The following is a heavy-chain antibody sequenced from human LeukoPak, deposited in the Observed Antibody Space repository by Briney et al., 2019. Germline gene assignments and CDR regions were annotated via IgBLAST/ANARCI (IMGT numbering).Heavy chain of an antibody. D-gene: IGHD2-15*01. CDR1: GYTFTDYN. V-gene: IGHV1-2*07. CDR3: ARDWDQLVPSKGGPPRYFYFMDV. CDR2: IDPNRGGT. J-gene: IGHJ6*03. Sequence: GASVKVSCKTSGYTFTDYNMHWVRQAPGQGPEWMGWIDPNRGGTNYAHRFQDRVTITRDMSISTVYMELNNLRSDDTAVYYCARDWDQLVPSKGGPPRYFYFMDVWGKGTSVIVSS.